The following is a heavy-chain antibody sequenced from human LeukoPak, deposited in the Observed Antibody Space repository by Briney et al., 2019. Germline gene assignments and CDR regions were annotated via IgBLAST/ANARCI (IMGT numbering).Heavy chain of an antibody. CDR2: IKVYGDTT. D-gene: IGHD2-15*01. V-gene: IGHV1-46*01. Sequence: ASVNVSCKASGNTFTSFHIHWVRQAPGQGLEYMGIIKVYGDTTIYAQRFQGRVTITADESTSTAYMELSSLRSEDTAVYYCARDQVVVPYYYGMDVWGQGTTVTVSS. CDR1: GNTFTSFH. J-gene: IGHJ6*02. CDR3: ARDQVVVPYYYGMDV.